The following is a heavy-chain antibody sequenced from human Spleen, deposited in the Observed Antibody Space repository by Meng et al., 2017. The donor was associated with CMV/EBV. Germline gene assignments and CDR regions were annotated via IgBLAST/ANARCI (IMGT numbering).Heavy chain of an antibody. CDR1: GYTFTSYY. J-gene: IGHJ6*02. CDR3: ARDSSHSYHDSGGYYYYSYGMDV. D-gene: IGHD3-22*01. CDR2: INPSGGST. V-gene: IGHV1-46*01. Sequence: ASVKVSCKASGYTFTSYYMHWVRQAPGQGLEWMGIINPSGGSTSYAQKFQGRVTMTTDTSTNTAYLELRSLRSDDTAVYYCARDSSHSYHDSGGYYYYSYGMDVWGQGTTVTVSS.